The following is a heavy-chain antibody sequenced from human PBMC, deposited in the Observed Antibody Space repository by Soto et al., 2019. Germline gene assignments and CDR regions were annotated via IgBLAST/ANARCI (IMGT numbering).Heavy chain of an antibody. CDR3: ARSSPHSGYYAPCDY. J-gene: IGHJ4*02. CDR2: IYYSGST. Sequence: SETLSLTCTVSGGSISSSSYYWGWIRQPPGKGLEWIGSIYYSGSTYYNPSLKSRVTISVDTSKNQFSLKLSSVTAADTAVYYCARSSPHSGYYAPCDYWGQGTLVTV. CDR1: GGSISSSSYY. V-gene: IGHV4-39*01. D-gene: IGHD3-22*01.